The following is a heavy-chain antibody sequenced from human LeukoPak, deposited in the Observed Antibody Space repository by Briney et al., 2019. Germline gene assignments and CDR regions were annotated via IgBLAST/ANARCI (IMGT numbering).Heavy chain of an antibody. Sequence: SETLSLTCAVYGGSFSGYYWSWIRQPPGKGLEWIGETNHSGSTNYNPSLKSRVTISVDTSKNQFSLKLSSVTAADTAVYYCARGAPYYYGSGSTFDYWGQGTLVTVSS. CDR2: TNHSGST. J-gene: IGHJ4*02. D-gene: IGHD3-10*01. CDR1: GGSFSGYY. V-gene: IGHV4-34*01. CDR3: ARGAPYYYGSGSTFDY.